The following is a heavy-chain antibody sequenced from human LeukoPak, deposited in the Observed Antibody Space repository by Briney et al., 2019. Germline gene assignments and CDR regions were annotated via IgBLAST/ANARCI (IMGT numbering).Heavy chain of an antibody. V-gene: IGHV4-34*01. D-gene: IGHD3-3*01. J-gene: IGHJ6*02. CDR1: GGSFSGYY. Sequence: ASETLSLTCAVYGGSFSGYYWSWVRQPPGKGLEWIGEINHSGSTNYNPSLKSRVTISVDTSKNQFSLKLSSVTAADTAVYYCARGASHDFWSGYAARYYYYGMDVWGQGTTVTVSS. CDR3: ARGASHDFWSGYAARYYYYGMDV. CDR2: INHSGST.